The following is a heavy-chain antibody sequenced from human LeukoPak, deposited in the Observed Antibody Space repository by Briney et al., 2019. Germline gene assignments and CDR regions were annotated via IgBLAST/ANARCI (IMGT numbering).Heavy chain of an antibody. Sequence: ASVKVSCKASGYTFTSYGISWVRQAPGQGLEWMGWISAYNGNTNYAQRLQGRVTMTTDTSTSTAYMELRSLRSDDTAVYYCASDCSSTSCYELDDAFDIWGQGTMVTVSS. CDR1: GYTFTSYG. CDR2: ISAYNGNT. CDR3: ASDCSSTSCYELDDAFDI. D-gene: IGHD2-2*01. J-gene: IGHJ3*02. V-gene: IGHV1-18*01.